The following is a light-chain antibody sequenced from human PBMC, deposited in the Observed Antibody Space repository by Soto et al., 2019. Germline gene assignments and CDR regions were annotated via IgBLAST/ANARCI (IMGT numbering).Light chain of an antibody. J-gene: IGKJ1*01. CDR3: QQYNSYSWT. CDR1: QNIERW. V-gene: IGKV1-5*01. Sequence: DIQMTQSPSTLSASVGDRVTITCRASQNIERWLAWYQQKPGKAPKLLLYDVSSLESGVPSRFSGSRSGTEFTLTISSLQPDDFATYYCQQYNSYSWTFGQGTKVDIK. CDR2: DVS.